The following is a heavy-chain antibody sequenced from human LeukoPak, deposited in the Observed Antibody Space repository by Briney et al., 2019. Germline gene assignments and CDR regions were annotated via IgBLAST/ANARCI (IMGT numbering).Heavy chain of an antibody. CDR3: RSSSWLDAFDI. D-gene: IGHD6-13*01. V-gene: IGHV3-23*01. Sequence: GGSLRLSCAASGFTFSSYAMSWVRQAPGKGLEWVSAISGSGGSTYYADSVKGRFTISRDNSKNTLYLQMNSLRADDTAVYYCRSSSWLDAFDIWGQGTMVTVSS. CDR1: GFTFSSYA. J-gene: IGHJ3*02. CDR2: ISGSGGST.